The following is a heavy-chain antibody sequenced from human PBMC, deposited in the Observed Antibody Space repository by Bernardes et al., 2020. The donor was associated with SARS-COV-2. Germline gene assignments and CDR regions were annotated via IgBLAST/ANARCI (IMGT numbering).Heavy chain of an antibody. CDR3: ARDPLHSSSFDMDV. CDR2: INPNSGGT. V-gene: IGHV1-2*02. J-gene: IGHJ6*02. Sequence: ASVKVSCKASGYTFTGYYMHWVRQAPGQGLEWMGWINPNSGGTNYAQKFQGRVTMTRDTSISTAYMELSRLRSDDTAVYYCARDPLHSSSFDMDVWGQGTTVTVSS. D-gene: IGHD6-13*01. CDR1: GYTFTGYY.